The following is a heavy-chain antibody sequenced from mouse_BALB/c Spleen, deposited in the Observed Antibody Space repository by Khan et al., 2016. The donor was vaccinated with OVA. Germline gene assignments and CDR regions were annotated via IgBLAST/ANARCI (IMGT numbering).Heavy chain of an antibody. V-gene: IGHV5-6-3*01. CDR3: ARMARTIN. Sequence: EVELVESGGGLVQPGGSLKLSCAASGFTFSSYGMSWVRQTPDKRLELVATINSNGGSTYYPDSVKGRFTISRDNAKNTLYLQMSSLKSEDLAMYYCARMARTINWGQGTTLTVSS. CDR1: GFTFSSYG. CDR2: INSNGGST. J-gene: IGHJ2*01.